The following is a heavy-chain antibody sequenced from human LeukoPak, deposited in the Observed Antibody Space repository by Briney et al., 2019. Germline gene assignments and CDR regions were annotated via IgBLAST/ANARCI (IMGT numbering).Heavy chain of an antibody. CDR1: GGSINNYY. J-gene: IGHJ4*02. CDR2: IYYSGST. Sequence: PSETLSLTGTVSGGSINNYYGSWIRQPPGKGLEWIGYIYYSGSTNYNPSLKSRVTISVDTSKNQSSLKMSSLTAADTAVYYCARHRGSGYPYFDYWGQGTPVTVSS. D-gene: IGHD3-22*01. V-gene: IGHV4-59*01. CDR3: ARHRGSGYPYFDY.